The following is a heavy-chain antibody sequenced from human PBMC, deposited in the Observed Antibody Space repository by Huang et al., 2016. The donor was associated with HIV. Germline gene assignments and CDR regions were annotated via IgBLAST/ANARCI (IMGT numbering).Heavy chain of an antibody. V-gene: IGHV3-30-3*01. J-gene: IGHJ3*01. CDR1: GFSFDNYA. CDR2: ISNDGSSR. CDR3: TREYTVAGAFDL. Sequence: QVQLVESGGGVVQPGRSLRLSCADSGFSFDNYAMHWVRQGPGKRLEWVTFISNDGSSRYYADSVKGRFTISRDNFKNALYLQMNRLRGDDTAVYYCTREYTVAGAFDLWGQGTMVTVSS. D-gene: IGHD5-12*01.